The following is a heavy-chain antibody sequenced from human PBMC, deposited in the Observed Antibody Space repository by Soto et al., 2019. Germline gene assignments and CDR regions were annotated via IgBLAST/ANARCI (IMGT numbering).Heavy chain of an antibody. CDR1: GFTFSSYG. D-gene: IGHD2-15*01. CDR2: IWYDGSNK. CDR3: AREASCSGGSCRPYYFDY. J-gene: IGHJ4*02. V-gene: IGHV3-33*01. Sequence: GGSLRLSCAASGFTFSSYGMHWVRQAPGKGLEWVAVIWYDGSNKYYADSVKGRFTISRDNSKNTLYLQMNSLRAEDTAVYYCAREASCSGGSCRPYYFDYWGQGTLVTVSS.